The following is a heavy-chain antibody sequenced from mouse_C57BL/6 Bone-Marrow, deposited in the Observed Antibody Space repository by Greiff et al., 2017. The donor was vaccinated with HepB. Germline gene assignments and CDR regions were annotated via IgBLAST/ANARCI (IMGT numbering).Heavy chain of an antibody. D-gene: IGHD4-1*01. Sequence: EVQLVESGGGLVQSGRSLRLSCATSGFTFSDFYMEWVRQAPGKGLEWIAASRNKANDYTTEYSASVKGRFIVSRDTSQSILYLQMNALRAEDTAIYYCAGWDPYYYAMDYWGQGTSVTVSS. V-gene: IGHV7-1*01. CDR3: AGWDPYYYAMDY. CDR2: SRNKANDYTT. CDR1: GFTFSDFY. J-gene: IGHJ4*01.